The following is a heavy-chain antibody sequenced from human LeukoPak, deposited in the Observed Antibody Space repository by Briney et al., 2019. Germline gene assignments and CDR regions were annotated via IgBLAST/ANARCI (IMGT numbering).Heavy chain of an antibody. D-gene: IGHD3-10*01. Sequence: PSETLSLTCSVSGGSIRNYYWTLIRQPPGKGLGWIGYIFYSGSTNYNPSLKSRVTISLDTSKNHFSLKLNSVTAADTAVYYCASSSSGSYYNGFDIWGQGTMVTVAS. V-gene: IGHV4-59*01. CDR1: GGSIRNYY. CDR2: IFYSGST. J-gene: IGHJ3*02. CDR3: ASSSSGSYYNGFDI.